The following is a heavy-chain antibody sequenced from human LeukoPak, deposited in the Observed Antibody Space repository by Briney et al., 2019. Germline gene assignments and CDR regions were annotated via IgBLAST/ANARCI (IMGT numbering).Heavy chain of an antibody. J-gene: IGHJ6*03. D-gene: IGHD2-15*01. CDR3: AKVAGVDNYYYMDV. CDR1: GFTFSSYS. Sequence: GGSLRLSCAASGFTFSSYSFNWVRQAPGKGLEWVSSISTSSSYIWYADSVKGRFTISRGNSKNTLYLQMNSQRVDDTAVYYCAKVAGVDNYYYMDVWGKGTTVTVSS. V-gene: IGHV3-21*04. CDR2: ISTSSSYI.